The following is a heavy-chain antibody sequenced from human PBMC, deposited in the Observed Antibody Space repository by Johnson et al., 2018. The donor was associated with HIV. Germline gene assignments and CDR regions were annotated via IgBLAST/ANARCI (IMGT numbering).Heavy chain of an antibody. D-gene: IGHD1-26*01. CDR3: ARDGPRGSYGAFDI. CDR2: ISWNSGSI. Sequence: VQLVESGGGLVQPGRSLRLSCAASGFTFDDYAMHWVRQAPGKGLEWVSGISWNSGSIGYADSVKGRFTISRDNAKNSLYLQMNSLRAEDTAVYYCARDGPRGSYGAFDIWGQGTMVTVSS. J-gene: IGHJ3*02. V-gene: IGHV3-9*01. CDR1: GFTFDDYA.